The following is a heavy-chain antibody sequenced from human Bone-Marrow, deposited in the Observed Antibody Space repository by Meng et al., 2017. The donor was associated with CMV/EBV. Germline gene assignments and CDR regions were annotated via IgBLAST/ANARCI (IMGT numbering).Heavy chain of an antibody. J-gene: IGHJ1*01. CDR2: IYYSGST. CDR3: ASCGGDCPKHFKYFQP. Sequence: SETLSPTCPVPGGSISSSSYYWGWIRQPPGKGLEWIGSIYYSGSTYYNPSLKSRVTISVDTSKNQFSLKLSSVTAADTAVYYCASCGGDCPKHFKYFQPCGQGTLVTVSS. CDR1: GGSISSSSYY. V-gene: IGHV4-39*07. D-gene: IGHD2-21*01.